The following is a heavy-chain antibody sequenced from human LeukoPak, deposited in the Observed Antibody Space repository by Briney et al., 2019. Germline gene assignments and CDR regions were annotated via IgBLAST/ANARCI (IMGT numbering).Heavy chain of an antibody. CDR2: ISYDGSNK. V-gene: IGHV3-30-3*01. J-gene: IGHJ4*02. CDR1: GFTFSSYA. Sequence: GGSLRLSCAASGFTFSSYAMHWVRQAPGKGLEWVAVISYDGSNKYYADSVKGRFTISRDNSKNTLYLQMNSLRAEDTAVYYCARDRTFLSTGDLDYWGQGTLVTVSS. CDR3: ARDRTFLSTGDLDY. D-gene: IGHD2/OR15-2a*01.